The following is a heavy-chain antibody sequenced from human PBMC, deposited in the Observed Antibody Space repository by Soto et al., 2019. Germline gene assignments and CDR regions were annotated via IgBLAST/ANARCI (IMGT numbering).Heavy chain of an antibody. CDR1: GFTFSNYW. Sequence: GGSLRLSCAASGFTFSNYWMNWVRQAPGKGLEWVANINEDGSENYFVDSAKGRFTISRDNAKNSLYLQMSSLRAEDTAVYYCARDLFDYWGQGTLVTSPQ. V-gene: IGHV3-7*01. J-gene: IGHJ4*02. CDR3: ARDLFDY. CDR2: INEDGSEN.